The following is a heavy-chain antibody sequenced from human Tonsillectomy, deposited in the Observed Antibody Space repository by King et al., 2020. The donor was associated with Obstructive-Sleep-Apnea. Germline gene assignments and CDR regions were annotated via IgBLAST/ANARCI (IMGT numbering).Heavy chain of an antibody. CDR2: IYYSGST. Sequence: QLQESGPGLVKPSETLSLTCTVSGGSISSSSYYWGWIRQPPGKGLEWIGSIYYSGSTYYNPSLKSRVTISVDTSKNQFSLKLSSVTAADTAVYYCASDYYVSSGYYLTYWGQGTLVTVSS. CDR3: ASDYYVSSGYYLTY. V-gene: IGHV4-39*07. CDR1: GGSISSSSYY. J-gene: IGHJ4*02. D-gene: IGHD3-22*01.